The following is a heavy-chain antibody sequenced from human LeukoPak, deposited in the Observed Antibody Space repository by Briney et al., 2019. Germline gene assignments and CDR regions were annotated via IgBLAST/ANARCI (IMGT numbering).Heavy chain of an antibody. CDR3: ARTAPYYYDSSGNYHFDY. V-gene: IGHV3-21*01. CDR1: GFTFGSYS. CDR2: ISCSSSSI. Sequence: GGSLRLFCTASGFTFGSYSMNWVRQAPGKGLEWVSSISCSSSSIYYADSVKGRFTISRDNAKNSLYLQMKSLRTEDTAVFYCARTAPYYYDSSGNYHFDYWGQGTPVTVSS. J-gene: IGHJ4*02. D-gene: IGHD3-22*01.